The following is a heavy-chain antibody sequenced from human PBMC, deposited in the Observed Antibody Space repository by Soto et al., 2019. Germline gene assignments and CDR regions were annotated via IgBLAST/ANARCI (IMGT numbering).Heavy chain of an antibody. J-gene: IGHJ6*02. CDR1: GYSFTNYW. V-gene: IGHV5-51*01. CDR3: ARHLGDYHNYYHYYGVDV. D-gene: IGHD4-17*01. Sequence: GESLKISCKGSGYSFTNYWIGWVRQMPGKGLEWMGVIYPADSNTRYSPSFQGQVTISADKSISTAFLQWSSLKASDTAMYFCARHLGDYHNYYHYYGVDVWGQGTTVTGSS. CDR2: IYPADSNT.